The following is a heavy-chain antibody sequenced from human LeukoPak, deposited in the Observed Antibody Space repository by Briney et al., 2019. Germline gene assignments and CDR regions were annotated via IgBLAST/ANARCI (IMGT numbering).Heavy chain of an antibody. V-gene: IGHV3-30-3*01. CDR1: GFTFSNYT. J-gene: IGHJ4*02. CDR2: ISYDGSNK. D-gene: IGHD1-26*01. CDR3: TTDPGAPIDY. Sequence: GRSLRLSCAASGFTFSNYTMHWVRQAPGKGLEWVAVISYDGSNKYYADSVKGRFTISRDNSKNTLYLQMNSLKTEDTAVYYCTTDPGAPIDYWGQGTLVTVSS.